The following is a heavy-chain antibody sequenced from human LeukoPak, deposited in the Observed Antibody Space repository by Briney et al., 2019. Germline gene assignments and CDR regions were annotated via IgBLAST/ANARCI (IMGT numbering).Heavy chain of an antibody. CDR3: ARHQHAGREHYYGMDV. J-gene: IGHJ6*02. CDR1: GGSIGIYY. V-gene: IGHV4-59*08. CDR2: IFHSGST. Sequence: SETLSLTCTVSGGSIGIYYWAWIRQLPGKGLEWIGYIFHSGSTNYNPSLKSRLTISVDTSRNQFSLRLSSVTAADTAVYYCARHQHAGREHYYGMDVWGQGTTVSVSS. D-gene: IGHD1-26*01.